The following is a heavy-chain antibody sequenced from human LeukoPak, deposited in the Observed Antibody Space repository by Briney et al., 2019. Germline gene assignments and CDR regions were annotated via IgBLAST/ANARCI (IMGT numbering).Heavy chain of an antibody. V-gene: IGHV1-8*01. CDR3: ARPPRSGYYTGAFDI. CDR1: GYTFTNHD. J-gene: IGHJ3*02. CDR2: MNPKSGNT. D-gene: IGHD3-3*01. Sequence: ASVKVSCKASGYTFTNHDINWVRQASGQGLEWMGWMNPKSGNTGYLQKFQGRVTITADESTSTAYMELSSLRSEDTAVYYCARPPRSGYYTGAFDIWGQGTMVTVSS.